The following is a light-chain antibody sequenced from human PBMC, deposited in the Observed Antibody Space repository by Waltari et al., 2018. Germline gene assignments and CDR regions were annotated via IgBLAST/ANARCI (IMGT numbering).Light chain of an antibody. CDR1: TSNIGGTP. CDR2: TNN. CDR3: ATWDDSLKAVV. V-gene: IGLV1-44*01. J-gene: IGLJ2*01. Sequence: QSVLTQPPSASGTPGQRVTIPCSGGTSNIGGTPVNWYPHPPGKAPDLVIYTNNHRPSGVPDRFSGFKSVTSASLAISGLQSEDEADYYCATWDDSLKAVVFGGGTKLAVL.